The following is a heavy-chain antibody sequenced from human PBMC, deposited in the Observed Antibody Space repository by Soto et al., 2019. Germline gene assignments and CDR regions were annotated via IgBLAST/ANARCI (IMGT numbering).Heavy chain of an antibody. V-gene: IGHV3-23*01. CDR3: AKNRGEEYYYGMDV. D-gene: IGHD2-21*01. Sequence: GGSLRLSCAASGFTFSSYAMTWVRQPPGKGLAWVSGISGSGGSAYYADSVKGRSTISRDKSKNTLYLQMNSLRDEDTAVYYCAKNRGEEYYYGMDVWGQGTTVTVS. J-gene: IGHJ6*02. CDR1: GFTFSSYA. CDR2: ISGSGGSA.